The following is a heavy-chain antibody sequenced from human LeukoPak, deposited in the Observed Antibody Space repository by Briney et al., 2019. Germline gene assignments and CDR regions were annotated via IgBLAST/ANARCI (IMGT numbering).Heavy chain of an antibody. CDR3: ARDRTVVVVVAATQAHWFDP. V-gene: IGHV4-39*07. J-gene: IGHJ5*02. D-gene: IGHD2-15*01. Sequence: SETLSLTCTVSGDSISSSSYYWGWIRQSPGKGLEWIGSFSYSGSTYYNPSLKSRVTISVDTSKNQFSLKLSSVTAADTAVYYCARDRTVVVVVAATQAHWFDPWGQGTLVTVSS. CDR1: GDSISSSSYY. CDR2: FSYSGST.